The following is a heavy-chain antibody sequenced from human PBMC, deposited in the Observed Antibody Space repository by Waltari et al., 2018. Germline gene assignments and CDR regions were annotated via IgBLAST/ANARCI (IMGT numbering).Heavy chain of an antibody. D-gene: IGHD3-10*01. CDR1: GFSLSTSGVG. V-gene: IGHV2-5*01. CDR2: IYWNDDK. CDR3: AHIFQGVIITGDYYYYMDV. Sequence: QITLKESGPTLVKPTQTLTLTCTFSGFSLSTSGVGVGWIRQPPGKALEWLALIYWNDDKRYSPSLKSRLTITKDTSKNQVVLTMTNMDPVDTATYYCAHIFQGVIITGDYYYYMDVWGKGTTVTVSS. J-gene: IGHJ6*03.